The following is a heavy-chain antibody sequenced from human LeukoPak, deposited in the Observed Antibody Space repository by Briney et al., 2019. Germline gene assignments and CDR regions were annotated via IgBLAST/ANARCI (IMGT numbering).Heavy chain of an antibody. Sequence: PGGSLRLSCAAFGFTFSSYSMNWVRQAPGKGLEWVSSISSSSSYIYYADSVKGRFTISRDNAKNSLYLQMNSLRAEDTAVYYCARGSIAARPWYFDYWGQGTLVTVSS. CDR1: GFTFSSYS. CDR3: ARGSIAARPWYFDY. V-gene: IGHV3-21*01. D-gene: IGHD6-6*01. CDR2: ISSSSSYI. J-gene: IGHJ4*02.